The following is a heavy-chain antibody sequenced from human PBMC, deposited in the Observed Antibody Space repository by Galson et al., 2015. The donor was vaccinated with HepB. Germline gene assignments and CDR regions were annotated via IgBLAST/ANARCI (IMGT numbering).Heavy chain of an antibody. J-gene: IGHJ4*02. CDR1: GFSLSNARMG. CDR3: ARDSHCSGGSCYSGFDY. CDR2: IFSNDEK. D-gene: IGHD2-15*01. Sequence: PALVKPTQTLTLTCTVSGFSLSNARMGVSWIRQPPGKALEWLAHIFSNDEKSYSTSLKSRLTISKDTSKSQVVLTMTNMDPVDTATYYCARDSHCSGGSCYSGFDYWGQGTLVTVSS. V-gene: IGHV2-26*01.